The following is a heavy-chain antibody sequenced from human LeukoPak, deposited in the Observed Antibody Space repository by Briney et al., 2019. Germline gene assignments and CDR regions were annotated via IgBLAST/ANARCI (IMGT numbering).Heavy chain of an antibody. CDR2: IWYDGSNK. D-gene: IGHD6-19*01. J-gene: IGHJ6*04. CDR1: GFTFSSYG. Sequence: PGRSLRLSCAAPGFTFSSYGMHWVRQAPGKGLEWVAVIWYDGSNKYYADSVKGRFTISRDNSKNTLYLQMNSLRAEDTAVYYCARWIAVAGTYYYSMDVWGKGTTVTVSS. CDR3: ARWIAVAGTYYYSMDV. V-gene: IGHV3-33*01.